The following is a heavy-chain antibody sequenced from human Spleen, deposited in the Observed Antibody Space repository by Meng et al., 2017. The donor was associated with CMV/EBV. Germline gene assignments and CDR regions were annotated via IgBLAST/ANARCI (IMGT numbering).Heavy chain of an antibody. D-gene: IGHD6-6*01. Sequence: GGSLRLSCAASGFTFSSYEMNWVRQAPGKGLEWVSYISNTGSTIYDADSVKGRFTISRDNAKNSLYLQMNSLRAEDTAVYYCASLSSSVDYWGQGTLVTVSS. CDR2: ISNTGSTI. CDR1: GFTFSSYE. J-gene: IGHJ4*02. CDR3: ASLSSSVDY. V-gene: IGHV3-48*03.